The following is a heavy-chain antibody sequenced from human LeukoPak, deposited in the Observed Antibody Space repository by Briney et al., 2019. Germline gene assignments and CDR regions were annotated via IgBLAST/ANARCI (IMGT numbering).Heavy chain of an antibody. Sequence: GAPLQICCEASGSRSNACMSGGGRAIGGEGVGCVGIIYPGDSGTRYSPSFQGQVTISADKSISTAYLQWSSLKASDTAMYYCARRDIHSGSWAFDIWGQGTMVTVSS. V-gene: IGHV5-51*01. CDR3: ARRDIHSGSWAFDI. CDR2: IYPGDSGT. CDR1: GSRSNACM. D-gene: IGHD1-26*01. J-gene: IGHJ3*02.